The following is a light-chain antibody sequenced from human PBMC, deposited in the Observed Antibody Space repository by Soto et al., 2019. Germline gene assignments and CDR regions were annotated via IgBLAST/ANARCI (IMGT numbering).Light chain of an antibody. CDR1: QTISSW. J-gene: IGKJ5*01. V-gene: IGKV1-9*01. CDR3: QQLHSYPLT. Sequence: DIQMTQSPSSLSGSVGDRVTITCRASQTISSWLSWYQQKPGEAPKLLIYAAYTLQSGVSSRFSGSGSGTDFTLTISSLQPEDFATYYCQQLHSYPLTFGQGTRLDIK. CDR2: AAY.